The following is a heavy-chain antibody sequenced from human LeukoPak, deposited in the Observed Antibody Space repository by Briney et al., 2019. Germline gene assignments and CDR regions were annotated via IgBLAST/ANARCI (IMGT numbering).Heavy chain of an antibody. CDR1: GGSISSGYY. J-gene: IGHJ3*02. CDR3: ARGGLGMKGKAFDI. D-gene: IGHD7-27*01. V-gene: IGHV4-38-2*02. Sequence: SETLSLTCTVSGGSISSGYYWGWIRQPPGKGLEWIGSIYHSGSTYYNPSLKSRVTISVDTSKNQFSLKLSSVTAADTAVYYCARGGLGMKGKAFDIWGQGTMVTVSS. CDR2: IYHSGST.